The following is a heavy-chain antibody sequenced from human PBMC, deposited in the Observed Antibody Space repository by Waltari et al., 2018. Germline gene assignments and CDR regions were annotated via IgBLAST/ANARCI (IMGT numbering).Heavy chain of an antibody. V-gene: IGHV3-23*03. Sequence: EVQVLESGGLLVQPGGSLRLSCAASTFTFSNYAMTWVRQAPGKGLEYISCISWGGGVTVYAISVKVRFTISRDDSKSTLYLQMNSLRGEDTATYYCAKAPNGDYIGAFDTWGQGTMVTVSP. CDR3: AKAPNGDYIGAFDT. CDR2: ISWGGGVT. D-gene: IGHD2-8*01. CDR1: TFTFSNYA. J-gene: IGHJ3*02.